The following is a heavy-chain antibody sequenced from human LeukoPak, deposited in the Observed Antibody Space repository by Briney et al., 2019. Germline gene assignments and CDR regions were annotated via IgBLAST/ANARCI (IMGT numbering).Heavy chain of an antibody. CDR2: IIPILGIA. CDR3: ARDGYGDYRPGAYGMDV. CDR1: GGTFSSYA. Sequence: ASVKVSCKASGGTFSSYAISWVRQAPGQGLEWMGRIIPILGIANYAQKFQGRVTITADKSTSTAYMELSSLRSEDTAVYYCARDGYGDYRPGAYGMDVWGQGTTVTVSS. V-gene: IGHV1-69*04. D-gene: IGHD4-17*01. J-gene: IGHJ6*02.